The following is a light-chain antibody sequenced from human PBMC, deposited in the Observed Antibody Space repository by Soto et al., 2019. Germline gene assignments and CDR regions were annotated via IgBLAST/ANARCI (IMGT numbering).Light chain of an antibody. V-gene: IGKV3-20*01. CDR2: GAS. CDR3: QQSET. Sequence: EIVLTQSPGTLSLSPGERVTLSCRASQSVSSSYLAWYQQKPGQAPRLLIYGASSRATGIPDRFSGSGSGTDFTLTISRLEPEDFAVYYCQQSETFGQGTK. CDR1: QSVSSSY. J-gene: IGKJ1*01.